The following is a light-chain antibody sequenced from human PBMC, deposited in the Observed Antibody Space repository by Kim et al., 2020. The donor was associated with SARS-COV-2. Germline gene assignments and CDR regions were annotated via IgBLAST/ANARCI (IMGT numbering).Light chain of an antibody. CDR3: NSFTTSTTLV. Sequence: GQSITISCTGTSSDIGAYNYVTWYQQHPGKAPKLMIYEVSNRPSGVSNRFSGSKSGNTASLTIAGLQAEDEADYYCNSFTTSTTLVFGGGTKLTVL. CDR2: EVS. V-gene: IGLV2-14*01. CDR1: SSDIGAYNY. J-gene: IGLJ2*01.